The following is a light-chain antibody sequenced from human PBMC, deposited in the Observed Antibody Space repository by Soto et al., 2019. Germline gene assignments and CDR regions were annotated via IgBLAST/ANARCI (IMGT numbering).Light chain of an antibody. J-gene: IGKJ5*01. Sequence: EIVLTQSPATLSLSPGERATLSCRASQSVSSYLAWYQQKPGQAPRLLIYDASNRATGIPARFSGSGSGTDSTLTISSLEPEDFAVYYCQQRSFGQGTRLDIK. CDR1: QSVSSY. CDR3: QQRS. V-gene: IGKV3-11*01. CDR2: DAS.